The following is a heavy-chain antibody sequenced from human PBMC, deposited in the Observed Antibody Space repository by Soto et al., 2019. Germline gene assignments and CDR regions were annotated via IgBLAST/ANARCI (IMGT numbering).Heavy chain of an antibody. CDR2: ISYDGSNK. V-gene: IGHV3-30*18. Sequence: HPGGSLRLSCAASGFTFSSYGMHWVRQAPGKGLEWVAVISYDGSNKYYADSVKGRFTISRDNSKNTLYLQMNSLRAEDTAVYYCAKDGYCSGGSCPRYNWFDPWGQGTLVTVSS. J-gene: IGHJ5*02. D-gene: IGHD2-15*01. CDR3: AKDGYCSGGSCPRYNWFDP. CDR1: GFTFSSYG.